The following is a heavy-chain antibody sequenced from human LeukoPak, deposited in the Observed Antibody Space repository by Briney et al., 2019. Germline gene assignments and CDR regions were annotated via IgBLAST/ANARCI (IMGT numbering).Heavy chain of an antibody. CDR3: ARGWVPSDITLK. V-gene: IGHV3-74*01. CDR2: INGDGGDT. D-gene: IGHD3-22*01. Sequence: GRSLRLSCAASGFTFSTYWMHWVRQAPGKGLVWVARINGDGGDTNYADSVKGRFTISRDNARNTVYLQVNCLRAEDTAVYYCARGWVPSDITLKWGQGTMVTVSS. J-gene: IGHJ3*01. CDR1: GFTFSTYW.